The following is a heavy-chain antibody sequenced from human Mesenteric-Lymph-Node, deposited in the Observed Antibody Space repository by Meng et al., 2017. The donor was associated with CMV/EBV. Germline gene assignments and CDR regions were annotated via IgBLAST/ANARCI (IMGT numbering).Heavy chain of an antibody. CDR3: ARVSGNWNLDY. CDR2: IGYSSSTI. J-gene: IGHJ4*02. V-gene: IGHV3-11*04. CDR1: RFTFSVYY. Sequence: GESLKISCAASRFTFSVYYMSWIRQPPGKGLEWVSYIGYSSSTIYYADSAKGRFTISRDNAKNSLYLQMNSLRAEDTAVYYCARVSGNWNLDYWGPGTLVIVSS. D-gene: IGHD1-1*01.